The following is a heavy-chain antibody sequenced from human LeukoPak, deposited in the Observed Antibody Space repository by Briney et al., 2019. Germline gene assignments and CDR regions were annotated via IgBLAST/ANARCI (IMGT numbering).Heavy chain of an antibody. D-gene: IGHD2-21*02. V-gene: IGHV4-30-4*01. J-gene: IGHJ4*02. CDR2: IYYSGST. Sequence: PSQTLSLTCTVSGGSISSGDYYWSWIRQPPGKGLEWIGYIYYSGSTYYNPSLKSRVTISVDTSKNRFSLKLSSVTAADTAVYYCARVIVVVTAIYFDYWGQGTLVTVSS. CDR1: GGSISSGDYY. CDR3: ARVIVVVTAIYFDY.